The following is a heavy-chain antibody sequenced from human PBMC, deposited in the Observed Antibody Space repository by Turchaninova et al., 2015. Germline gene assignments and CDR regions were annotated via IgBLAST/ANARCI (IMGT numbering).Heavy chain of an antibody. D-gene: IGHD4-17*01. CDR3: ARISGDYYYGMDV. CDR1: GGSISSTSYY. J-gene: IGHJ6*02. CDR2: FYYSGST. V-gene: IGHV4-39*01. Sequence: QVPLQESGPGLVTPSETLSLTCTVSGGSISSTSYYWGWVRQPPGKGLDWIGSFYYSGSTYYNPSLKSLVTISADTSKNQLYLRLSSVTAADTAVYYCARISGDYYYGMDVWGQGTTVTVSS.